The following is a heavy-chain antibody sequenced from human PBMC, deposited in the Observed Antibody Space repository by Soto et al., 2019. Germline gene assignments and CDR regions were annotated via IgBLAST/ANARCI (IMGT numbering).Heavy chain of an antibody. Sequence: SGTLSLTCTVAGGSITIYDWRSMRQPARTGLYGTGDFSYRGSTNSNPSLKSRVTISVDTSKNQFSLRLSSVTAADTAVYYCARAPARDLVYDYVWGSYRPEEGYYYYYGMDVWGQGTTVT. CDR1: GGSITIYD. D-gene: IGHD3-16*02. CDR3: ARAPARDLVYDYVWGSYRPEEGYYYYYGMDV. CDR2: FSYRGST. V-gene: IGHV4-59*08. J-gene: IGHJ6*02.